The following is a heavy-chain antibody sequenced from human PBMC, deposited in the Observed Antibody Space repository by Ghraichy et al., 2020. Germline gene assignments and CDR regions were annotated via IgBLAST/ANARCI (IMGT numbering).Heavy chain of an antibody. CDR1: GDSTSNTHFY. V-gene: IGHV4-39*01. CDR2: IYYSGST. J-gene: IGHJ4*02. CDR3: ARHWIAPSSDWPYYFDY. Sequence: SETLSLTCTVSGDSTSNTHFYWGWVRQPPGKGLEWIGSIYYSGSTYYNPSLKNRVTVSVDTSKNKFSLKLSSVTAADTAVYYCARHWIAPSSDWPYYFDYWGQGTLVTVSS. D-gene: IGHD6-25*01.